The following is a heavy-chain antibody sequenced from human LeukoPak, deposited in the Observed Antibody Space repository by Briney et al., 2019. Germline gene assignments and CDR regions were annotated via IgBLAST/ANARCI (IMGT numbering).Heavy chain of an antibody. D-gene: IGHD1-26*01. CDR1: GGSISSSSYY. CDR3: ATHERWAPAY. CDR2: IYYSGST. V-gene: IGHV4-39*01. Sequence: SETLSLTCTVSGGSISSSSYYWGWIRQPPGKGLEWIGSIYYSGSTYYNPSLKSRVTISVDTSKNQFSLKLSSVTAADTAVYYCATHERWAPAYWGQGTLVTVSP. J-gene: IGHJ4*02.